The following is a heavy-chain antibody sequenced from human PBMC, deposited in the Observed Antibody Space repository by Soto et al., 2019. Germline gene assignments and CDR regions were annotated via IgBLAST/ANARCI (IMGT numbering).Heavy chain of an antibody. J-gene: IGHJ2*01. CDR1: GGSISSGGYY. CDR2: IYYSGST. D-gene: IGHD3-10*01. CDR3: ARVPMVRGVIIFWYFDL. V-gene: IGHV4-31*03. Sequence: QVQLQESGPGLVKPSQTLSLTCTVSGGSISSGGYYWSWIRQHPGKGLEWIGYIYYSGSTYYNPSLKSRVTISVDTSKNPFSRKLSSVTAADTAVYYCARVPMVRGVIIFWYFDLWGRGTLVTVSS.